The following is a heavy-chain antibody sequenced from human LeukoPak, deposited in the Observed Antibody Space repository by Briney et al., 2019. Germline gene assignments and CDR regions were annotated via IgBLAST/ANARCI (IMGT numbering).Heavy chain of an antibody. J-gene: IGHJ4*02. V-gene: IGHV3-30*18. Sequence: GRSLRLSCAASGFTFSSYGMHWVRQAPGKGLEWVAVISYDGSNKHYADSVKGRFTISRDNSKNTLYLQMNSLRAEDTAVYYCAKDHDGSGFYLGYFEHWGQGALVTVSS. D-gene: IGHD2-15*01. CDR2: ISYDGSNK. CDR3: AKDHDGSGFYLGYFEH. CDR1: GFTFSSYG.